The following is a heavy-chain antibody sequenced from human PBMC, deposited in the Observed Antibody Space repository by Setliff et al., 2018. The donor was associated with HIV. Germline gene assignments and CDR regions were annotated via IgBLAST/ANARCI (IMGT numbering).Heavy chain of an antibody. CDR2: INPSGGST. CDR1: GYTFTNYG. V-gene: IGHV1-46*01. CDR3: AKDDRYYYDTSGSPSNWFDP. J-gene: IGHJ5*02. D-gene: IGHD3-22*01. Sequence: EASVKVSCKASGYTFTNYGVTWVRQAPGQGLEWMGMINPSGGSTSYAQNFQGRVTMTRDTSTHTVYMELTSLRSDDTAVYYCAKDDRYYYDTSGSPSNWFDPWGQGTLVTVSS.